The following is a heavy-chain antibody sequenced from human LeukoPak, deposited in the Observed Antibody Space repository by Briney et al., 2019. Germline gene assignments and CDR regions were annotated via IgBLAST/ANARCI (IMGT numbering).Heavy chain of an antibody. Sequence: SETLSLTCTVSDYAISSGYYWGWIRQPPGKGLEWIGEINHSGSTNYNPSLKSRVTISVDTSKNQFSLKLSSVTAADTAVYYCARLDVAAAAPDYWGQGTLVTVSS. J-gene: IGHJ4*02. CDR3: ARLDVAAAAPDY. CDR2: INHSGST. D-gene: IGHD6-13*01. V-gene: IGHV4-38-2*02. CDR1: DYAISSGYY.